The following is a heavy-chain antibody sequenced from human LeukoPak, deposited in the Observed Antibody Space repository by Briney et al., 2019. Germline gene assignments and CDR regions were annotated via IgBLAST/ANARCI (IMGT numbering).Heavy chain of an antibody. V-gene: IGHV3-64D*06. D-gene: IGHD6-19*01. Sequence: GGSLRLSCSASGFTFSSNAMQWVRQAPGKGLEYVSAISSNGDYTYYADSVKGRFTVSRDNSKNTLYLQMSSLRPEDTAVYYCVKGSPYSSGPFGYYYYGMDVWGQGTTVTVSS. CDR1: GFTFSSNA. CDR3: VKGSPYSSGPFGYYYYGMDV. J-gene: IGHJ6*02. CDR2: ISSNGDYT.